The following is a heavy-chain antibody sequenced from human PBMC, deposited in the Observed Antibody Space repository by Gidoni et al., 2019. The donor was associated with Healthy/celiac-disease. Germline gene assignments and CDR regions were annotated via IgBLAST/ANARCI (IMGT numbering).Heavy chain of an antibody. D-gene: IGHD3-9*01. Sequence: EVQLVESGGGLDQPGGSLRLSCAASGVTFSSYWMTWVRQAPGQGLEWVANMKQDGREKDYVDSVKGRLTISRDNAKNSQYLQMNSLRAEDTAVYYCAREDYYDILTGYRNFDYWGQGTMVTVSS. J-gene: IGHJ4*02. CDR2: MKQDGREK. CDR3: AREDYYDILTGYRNFDY. V-gene: IGHV3-7*01. CDR1: GVTFSSYW.